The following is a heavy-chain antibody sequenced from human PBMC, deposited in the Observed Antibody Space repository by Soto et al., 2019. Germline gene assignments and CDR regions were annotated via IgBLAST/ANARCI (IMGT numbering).Heavy chain of an antibody. V-gene: IGHV3-21*01. D-gene: IGHD5-18*01. CDR2: ISSNSAYI. Sequence: GGSLRLSCAASGFTFRSFTMNWVRQAPGKGLELVSTISSNSAYIYYTDALRGRFTISRDNAKNSLHLQMNSLIAEYTAVYYCTRAASRYSSALGWFDPWGPGTLVTVSS. CDR1: GFTFRSFT. J-gene: IGHJ5*02. CDR3: TRAASRYSSALGWFDP.